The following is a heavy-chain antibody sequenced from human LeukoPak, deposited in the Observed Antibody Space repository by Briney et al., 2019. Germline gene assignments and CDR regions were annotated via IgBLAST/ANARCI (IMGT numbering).Heavy chain of an antibody. J-gene: IGHJ4*02. V-gene: IGHV3-30*04. CDR2: ISYDGSNK. CDR3: ARRGESASYGDYRFDY. D-gene: IGHD4-17*01. CDR1: GFTFSSYA. Sequence: QPGRSLRLSCAASGFTFSSYAMHWVRQAPGKGLEWVAVISYDGSNKYYADSVKGRFTISRDNSKNTLYLQMNSLRAEDTAVYYCARRGESASYGDYRFDYWGQGTLVTVSS.